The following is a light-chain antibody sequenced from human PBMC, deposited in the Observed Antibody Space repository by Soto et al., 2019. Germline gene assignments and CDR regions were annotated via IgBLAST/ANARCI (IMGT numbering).Light chain of an antibody. CDR1: QSASSY. CDR3: QQRSNFFT. J-gene: IGKJ3*01. CDR2: DAS. Sequence: EIVLTQSPATLSLSPGERATLSCRASQSASSYLAWYQQKPGQAPRLLIYDASNRATGIPARFSGSGSGTDFTLTISSLEPEDFAVYYCQQRSNFFTFGPGTKVDIK. V-gene: IGKV3-11*01.